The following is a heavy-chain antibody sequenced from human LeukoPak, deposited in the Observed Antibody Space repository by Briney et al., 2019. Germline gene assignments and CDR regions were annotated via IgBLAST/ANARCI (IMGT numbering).Heavy chain of an antibody. Sequence: PSETLSLTCTVSGVSTTNGIYYWAWIRQPPGTGLEWIGSVYNVGSTYYNLSLRSRVTMSIDTSKNQFSLRLNSVTAADTAVYYCARHAEYNSGWHFYLDHWGQGILVTVSS. CDR3: ARHAEYNSGWHFYLDH. CDR1: GVSTTNGIYY. D-gene: IGHD6-19*01. V-gene: IGHV4-39*01. CDR2: VYNVGST. J-gene: IGHJ4*02.